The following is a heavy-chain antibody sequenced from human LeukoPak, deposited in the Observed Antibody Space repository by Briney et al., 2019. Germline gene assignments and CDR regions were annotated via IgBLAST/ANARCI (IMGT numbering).Heavy chain of an antibody. CDR1: GGSINTSSSS. J-gene: IGHJ4*02. D-gene: IGHD3-10*01. CDR2: TYYSGGP. CDR3: VRMIGFGKGTYYFDS. Sequence: SETLSLTCTVSGGSINTSSSSWGWLRQPPGKGLEWIVSTYYSGGPYYNPSLKSRVTISKHTSKNQFSLRLSSVTAADTAVYYCVRMIGFGKGTYYFDSWGQGTVVTVSS. V-gene: IGHV4-39*07.